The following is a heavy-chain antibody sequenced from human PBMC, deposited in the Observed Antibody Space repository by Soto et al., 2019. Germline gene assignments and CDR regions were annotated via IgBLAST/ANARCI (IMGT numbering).Heavy chain of an antibody. CDR3: ARQHGDFWSGYYPSFNFDY. D-gene: IGHD3-3*01. CDR2: IYYSGST. Sequence: QLQLQESGPGLVKPSETLSLTCTVSGGSISSSSYYWGWIRQPPGKGLEWIGSIYYSGSTYYNPSLKSRVTISVDTSKNQFSLKLSSVTAADTAVYYCARQHGDFWSGYYPSFNFDYWGQGTLVTVSS. CDR1: GGSISSSSYY. J-gene: IGHJ4*02. V-gene: IGHV4-39*01.